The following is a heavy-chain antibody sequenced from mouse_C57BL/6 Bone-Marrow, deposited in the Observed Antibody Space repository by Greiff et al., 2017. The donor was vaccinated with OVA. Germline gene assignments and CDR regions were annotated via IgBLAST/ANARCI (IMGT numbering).Heavy chain of an antibody. V-gene: IGHV5-6*01. D-gene: IGHD2-4*01. Sequence: EVQLKESGGDLVKPGGSLKLSCAASGFTFSSYGMSWVRQTPDKRLEWVATISSGGSYTYYPDSVKGRFTISRDNAKNTLYLQMSSLKSEDTAMYYCASRGPYYDYDGWFAYWGQGTLVTVSA. J-gene: IGHJ3*01. CDR1: GFTFSSYG. CDR2: ISSGGSYT. CDR3: ASRGPYYDYDGWFAY.